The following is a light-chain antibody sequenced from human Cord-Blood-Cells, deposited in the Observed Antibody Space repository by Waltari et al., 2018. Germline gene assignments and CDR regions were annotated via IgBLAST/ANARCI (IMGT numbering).Light chain of an antibody. CDR1: QSVSSSY. CDR2: GAA. V-gene: IGKV3-20*01. J-gene: IGKJ1*01. Sequence: VLTQCPGTLPLPPGERATLSCRARQSVSSSYLAWSQQKPGQPPRHLIYGAASRATGGPDRFSGSGSGRDVTLTISRLEPEDFAVYYCQQYGSSLTWTFGQGTKVEIK. CDR3: QQYGSSLTWT.